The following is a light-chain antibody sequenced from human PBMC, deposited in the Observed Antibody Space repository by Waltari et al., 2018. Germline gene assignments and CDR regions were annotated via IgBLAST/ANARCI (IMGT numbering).Light chain of an antibody. J-gene: IGLJ3*02. CDR1: SRDVGGYKY. CDR3: TSYTSSPSWV. Sequence: QSALTQSASVSGSPRQSITISCTGPSRDVGGYKYVSWYQQPPGKAPKLMIHDVSKRPSGVSNRFSGSKSGNTASLTISGLQAEDEADYYCTSYTSSPSWVFGGGTKLTVL. V-gene: IGLV2-14*01. CDR2: DVS.